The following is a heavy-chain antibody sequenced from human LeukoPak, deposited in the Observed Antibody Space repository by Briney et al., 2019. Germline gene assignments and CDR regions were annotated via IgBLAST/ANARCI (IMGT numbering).Heavy chain of an antibody. V-gene: IGHV3-30*04. D-gene: IGHD6-6*01. CDR1: GFTFSSHA. CDR3: ARGLGPIAMFDP. CDR2: ISYDGSQK. J-gene: IGHJ5*02. Sequence: PGGSLRLSCAASGFTFSSHAIHWVRQAPGKGLEWVAVISYDGSQKNYADSVKGRFTISRDNSKNTLYLQMSRLRREDTAVYYCARGLGPIAMFDPWGQGTLVTVSS.